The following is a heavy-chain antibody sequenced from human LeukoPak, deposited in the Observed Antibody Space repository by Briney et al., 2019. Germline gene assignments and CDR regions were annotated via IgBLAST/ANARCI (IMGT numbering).Heavy chain of an antibody. Sequence: PSETLSLTCAVYGGSFSGYYWSWIRQPPGKGLEWIGSIYYSGSTYYNPSLKSRVTISVDTSKNQFSLKLSSVTAADTAVYYCARVSQSGYYYLGAFDIWGQGTMVTVSS. CDR1: GGSFSGYY. CDR3: ARVSQSGYYYLGAFDI. CDR2: IYYSGST. J-gene: IGHJ3*02. V-gene: IGHV4-34*01. D-gene: IGHD3-22*01.